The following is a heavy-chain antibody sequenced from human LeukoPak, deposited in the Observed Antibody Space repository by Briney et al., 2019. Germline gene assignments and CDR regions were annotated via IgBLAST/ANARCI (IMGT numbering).Heavy chain of an antibody. D-gene: IGHD1-26*01. CDR1: GGSISSYY. J-gene: IGHJ5*02. Sequence: PSETLSLTCTVSGGSISSYYWSWIRQPPGKGLEWIGYIYYSWSTNYNPSLKSRVTISVDTSKNQFSLKLSSVTAADTAVYYCARIVGARPYNWFDPWGQGTLVTVSS. CDR2: IYYSWST. CDR3: ARIVGARPYNWFDP. V-gene: IGHV4-59*01.